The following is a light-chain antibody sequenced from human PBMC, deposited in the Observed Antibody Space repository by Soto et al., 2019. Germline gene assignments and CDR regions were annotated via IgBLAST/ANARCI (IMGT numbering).Light chain of an antibody. CDR2: DVS. CDR3: SSYTSSSTLYV. J-gene: IGLJ1*01. CDR1: SSDVGGYNY. V-gene: IGLV2-14*01. Sequence: QSALTQPASVSGSPGQSITISCTGTSSDVGGYNYVSWYQQHPGKAPKLMIYDVSNRPSGVSNRFSGSKSGNTASLTISGLQAEDEADYYCSSYTSSSTLYVFEPGTKVTVL.